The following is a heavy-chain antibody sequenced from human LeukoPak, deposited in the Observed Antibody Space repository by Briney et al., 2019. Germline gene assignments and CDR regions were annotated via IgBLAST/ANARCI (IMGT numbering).Heavy chain of an antibody. D-gene: IGHD2-2*01. CDR1: GGSISSYY. CDR2: IYTSGST. Sequence: SETLCLTCTVSGGSISSYYWSWIRQPAGKGLEWIGRIYTSGSTNYNSSLKSRVTMSVDTSKNQFSLKLSSVTAADTAVYYCARDLPPGGYCSSTSCYYGENWFDPWGQGTLVTVSS. J-gene: IGHJ5*02. CDR3: ARDLPPGGYCSSTSCYYGENWFDP. V-gene: IGHV4-4*07.